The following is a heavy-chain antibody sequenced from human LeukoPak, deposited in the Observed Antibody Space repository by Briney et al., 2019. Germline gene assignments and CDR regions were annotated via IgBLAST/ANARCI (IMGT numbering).Heavy chain of an antibody. Sequence: GGSLRLSCAASGFTFSTYSMNWVGQTPGKGLEWVSYIQSSSNTIYYADSVKGRFTISRDNAKNALYLQMNSLKAEDTALYYCARKLKTGTTEGAFDIWGQGTMVTVSS. CDR2: IQSSSNTI. J-gene: IGHJ3*02. V-gene: IGHV3-48*01. CDR1: GFTFSTYS. D-gene: IGHD1-7*01. CDR3: ARKLKTGTTEGAFDI.